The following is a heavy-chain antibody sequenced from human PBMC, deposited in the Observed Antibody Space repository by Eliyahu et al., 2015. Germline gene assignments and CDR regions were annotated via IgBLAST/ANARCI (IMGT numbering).Heavy chain of an antibody. D-gene: IGHD2-15*01. CDR1: GYTFTSYD. Sequence: QVQLVQSGAEVKKPGPSVKVSCKASGYTFTSYDINWVRQATGQGLEWMGWMNPNSGNTGYAQKFQGRVTMTRNTSISTAYMELSSLRSEDTAVYYCARGPNCSGGSCYLDHHDLYYYYGMDVWGQGTTVTVSS. CDR2: MNPNSGNT. V-gene: IGHV1-8*01. CDR3: ARGPNCSGGSCYLDHHDLYYYYGMDV. J-gene: IGHJ6*02.